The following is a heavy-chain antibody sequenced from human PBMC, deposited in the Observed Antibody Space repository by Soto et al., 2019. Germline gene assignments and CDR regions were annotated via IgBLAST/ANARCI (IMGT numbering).Heavy chain of an antibody. CDR3: AKDLSTEHYYYGMDV. Sequence: HPGGSLRLSCAASGFTFSSYGMHWVRQAPGKGLEWVAVISYDGSNKYYADSVKGRFTISRDNSKNTLYLQMNSLRAEDTAVYYCAKDLSTEHYYYGMDVWGQGTTVTSP. CDR1: GFTFSSYG. CDR2: ISYDGSNK. D-gene: IGHD4-4*01. J-gene: IGHJ6*02. V-gene: IGHV3-30*18.